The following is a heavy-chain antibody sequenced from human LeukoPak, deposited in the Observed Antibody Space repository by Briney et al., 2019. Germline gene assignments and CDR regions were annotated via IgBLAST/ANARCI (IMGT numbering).Heavy chain of an antibody. CDR2: ISGSGGST. V-gene: IGHV3-23*01. D-gene: IGHD3-9*01. CDR1: GFTFSSYD. J-gene: IGHJ5*02. Sequence: GGSLRLSCAASGFTFSSYDMTWVRQAPGKGLEWVSLISGSGGSTYYADSVKGLFTISTHNSNNTLYLQMTSLRAEDTALYYCAKPYSGTILTGWFDPWGQGTLVTVSS. CDR3: AKPYSGTILTGWFDP.